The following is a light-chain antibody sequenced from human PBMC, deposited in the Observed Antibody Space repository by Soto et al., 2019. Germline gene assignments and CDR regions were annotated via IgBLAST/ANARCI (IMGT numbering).Light chain of an antibody. CDR2: GAS. CDR3: QQYSNRWT. CDR1: QSVSSN. J-gene: IGKJ1*01. V-gene: IGKV3-15*01. Sequence: EIVMTQSPATLSVSPGERATLSCRASQSVSSNLAWYQQKPGQAPRLLIYGASTRATDIPARFSGSGSGTEFTLTISGLQSEDSAVYYCQQYSNRWTFGQGTKVEIK.